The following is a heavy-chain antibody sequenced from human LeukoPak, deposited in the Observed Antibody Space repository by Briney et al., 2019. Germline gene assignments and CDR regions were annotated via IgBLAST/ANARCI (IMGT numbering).Heavy chain of an antibody. D-gene: IGHD1-26*01. CDR1: GGTFSSYA. V-gene: IGHV1-69*05. Sequence: SVKVSCKASGGTFSSYAISWVRQAPGQGLEWMGRIIPIFGTANYAQKFQGRVTITTDESTSTAYMELSSLRSEDTAVYYCASIVGATKNWFDPWGQGTLVTVSS. CDR2: IIPIFGTA. CDR3: ASIVGATKNWFDP. J-gene: IGHJ5*02.